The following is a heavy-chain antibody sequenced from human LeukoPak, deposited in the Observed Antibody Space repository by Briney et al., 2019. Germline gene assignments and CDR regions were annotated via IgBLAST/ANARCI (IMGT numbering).Heavy chain of an antibody. CDR1: GFPLSSYS. V-gene: IGHV3-48*01. Sequence: PGGSLRLSCAASGFPLSSYSINWFGQAPGKGLEWVAYISASGSNIYYVDSVKGRFTVSRDNPKRSLFLQMNSPRAEDTAVYYCARVKGSYFDYWGQGALVTVSS. CDR3: ARVKGSYFDY. J-gene: IGHJ4*02. D-gene: IGHD2-15*01. CDR2: ISASGSNI.